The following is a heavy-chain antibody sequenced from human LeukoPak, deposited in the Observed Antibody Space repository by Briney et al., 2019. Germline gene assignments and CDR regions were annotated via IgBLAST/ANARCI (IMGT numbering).Heavy chain of an antibody. V-gene: IGHV4-34*01. D-gene: IGHD3-22*01. J-gene: IGHJ4*02. CDR3: ASRWDSSGYYYDY. CDR2: INHSGST. Sequence: SETLSLTCAVYGGSFSGYYWSWIRQPPGMGLEWIGEINHSGSTNYNPSLKSRVTISVDTSKNQFSLKLSSVTAADTAVYYCASRWDSSGYYYDYWGQGTLVTVSS. CDR1: GGSFSGYY.